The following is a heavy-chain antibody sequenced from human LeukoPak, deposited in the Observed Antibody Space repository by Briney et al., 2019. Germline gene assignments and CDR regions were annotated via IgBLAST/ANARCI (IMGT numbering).Heavy chain of an antibody. D-gene: IGHD4-11*01. CDR1: GFTFSHYG. V-gene: IGHV3-33*06. J-gene: IGHJ4*02. CDR2: IWSDGSNR. Sequence: PGRSLRLSCATSGFTFSHYGMHWVRQAPGKGLEWVAVIWSDGSNRYYGDPVKGRFTISRDNFQSTVYLQMNSLRAEDTAVHYCAKDAQRGFDYSNSLDNWGQGTLVTVSS. CDR3: AKDAQRGFDYSNSLDN.